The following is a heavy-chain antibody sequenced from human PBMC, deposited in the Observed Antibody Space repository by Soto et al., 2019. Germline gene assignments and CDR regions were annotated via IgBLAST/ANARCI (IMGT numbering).Heavy chain of an antibody. CDR1: GFTLSSYA. CDR2: MSFDGSKA. V-gene: IGHV3-30*04. Sequence: QVQLVESGGGVVQPGRSLSLSCAASGFTLSSYAVHWVRQAPGTGLEWVAVMSFDGSKASHADSVTGRFTISRDNSKNTVSLQMNSLRGEDSAVYYCARGPPGVVPGAIGSGGMDVWGQGTTVTVSS. J-gene: IGHJ6*02. CDR3: ARGPPGVVPGAIGSGGMDV. D-gene: IGHD2-2*01.